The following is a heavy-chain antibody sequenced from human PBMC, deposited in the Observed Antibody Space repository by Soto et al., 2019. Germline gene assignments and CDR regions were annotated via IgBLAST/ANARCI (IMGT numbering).Heavy chain of an antibody. D-gene: IGHD3-22*01. CDR2: IYYNGNI. V-gene: IGHV4-4*02. CDR1: GFSMNSSEW. Sequence: SETLSLTCAVSGFSMNSSEWWNWVRQPPGKGLEWIGDIYYNGNIYYNPSLKSRVTISVDTSKNQFSLKLSSVTAADTAVYYCARRLYYDSSGFEGGGMDVWGQGTTVTVSS. CDR3: ARRLYYDSSGFEGGGMDV. J-gene: IGHJ6*02.